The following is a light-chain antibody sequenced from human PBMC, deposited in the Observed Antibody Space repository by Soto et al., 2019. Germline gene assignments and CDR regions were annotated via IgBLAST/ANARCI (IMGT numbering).Light chain of an antibody. V-gene: IGLV2-14*03. CDR1: SSQIGAYDL. CDR3: TSFAPGRIYV. CDR2: EVS. Sequence: QSAGTEPACVSGCRGRSITICWTGRSSQIGAYDLVSLYQQHTGRAPKLIIYEVSHRFSGLSYRFSGAKSGNTASLTISGVQAEDECDYYCTSFAPGRIYVFGSGTKVTVL. J-gene: IGLJ1*01.